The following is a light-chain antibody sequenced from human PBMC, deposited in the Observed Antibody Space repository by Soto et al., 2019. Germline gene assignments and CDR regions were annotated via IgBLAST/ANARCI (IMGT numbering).Light chain of an antibody. CDR3: QKYNSAPLP. CDR2: AAS. J-gene: IGKJ4*01. CDR1: QGISVY. Sequence: DIQMTQSPSSLSASLGDRVTITCRARQGISVYLAWFQQKPWKVPKLLIYAASTLQSGVPSRFSGSGSGTDVTLTISSLQPEDVAAYSCQKYNSAPLPFGGGTKVEIK. V-gene: IGKV1-27*01.